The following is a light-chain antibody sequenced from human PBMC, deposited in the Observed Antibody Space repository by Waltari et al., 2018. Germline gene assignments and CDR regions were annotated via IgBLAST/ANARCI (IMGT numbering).Light chain of an antibody. Sequence: SYVLTQPPSVSVAQGQTARLTCEGTKIGSKNGHWYQHKPGQAPVLVVYDDGDRPSGIPERFSGSNSGNTATLTISRVEAGDEADYYCQVWDSGSDHYVFGTVTTVTVL. J-gene: IGLJ1*01. CDR3: QVWDSGSDHYV. V-gene: IGLV3-21*02. CDR1: KIGSKN. CDR2: DDG.